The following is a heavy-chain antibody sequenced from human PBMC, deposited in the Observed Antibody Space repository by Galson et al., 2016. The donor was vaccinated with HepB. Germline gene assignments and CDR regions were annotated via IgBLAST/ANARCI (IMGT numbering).Heavy chain of an antibody. CDR2: ISVSGGNT. CDR3: AKEMFRDSYSGRTTLDY. D-gene: IGHD5-12*01. Sequence: SLRLSCAASGLTFSSYAMNWVRQAPGKGLEWVSSISVSGGNTYYADSVRGRFTISRDNSKNTLYLQMNSLRAEDTALYYCAKEMFRDSYSGRTTLDYWGQGTLVTVSS. CDR1: GLTFSSYA. V-gene: IGHV3-23*01. J-gene: IGHJ4*02.